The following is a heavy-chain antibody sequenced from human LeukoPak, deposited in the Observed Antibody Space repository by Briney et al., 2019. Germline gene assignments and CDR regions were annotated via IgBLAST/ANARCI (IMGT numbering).Heavy chain of an antibody. D-gene: IGHD3-10*01. V-gene: IGHV3-7*04. Sequence: PGGSLRLSCAASGFTFSSYWMTWVRQAPGKGLEWVANINQDGSEKYYVDSVKGRFTTSRDSAENSLYLQMNSLRAEDTAVYYCARGITVIRGVFSLDYWGQGTLVTVSS. CDR1: GFTFSSYW. J-gene: IGHJ4*02. CDR2: INQDGSEK. CDR3: ARGITVIRGVFSLDY.